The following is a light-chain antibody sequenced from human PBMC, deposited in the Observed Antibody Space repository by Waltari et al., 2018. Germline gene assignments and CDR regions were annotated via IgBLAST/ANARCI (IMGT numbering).Light chain of an antibody. Sequence: ESVMTQSPLSLPVTPGEPVSIACRSSHSLLHSNGVKYLEWYLQKPGQSPQLLIYLGSNRASGVPDRFSGVGSGTDFTLEISRVEAEDVGVYYCMQSLQTPPYTFGPGTKLEIK. CDR1: HSLLHSNGVKY. CDR2: LGS. V-gene: IGKV2-28*01. CDR3: MQSLQTPPYT. J-gene: IGKJ2*01.